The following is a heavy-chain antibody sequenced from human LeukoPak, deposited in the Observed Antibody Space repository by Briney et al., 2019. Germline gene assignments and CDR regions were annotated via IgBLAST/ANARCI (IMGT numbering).Heavy chain of an antibody. Sequence: PSETLSLTCTVSGGSISSSSYYWGWIRQPPGKGLEWIGSIYYSGSTYYNPSLKSRVTISVDTSKNQFSLKLSSVTAADTAVYYCARGGVVVVAGLGYWGQGTLVTVSS. CDR3: ARGGVVVVAGLGY. CDR1: GGSISSSSYY. J-gene: IGHJ4*02. D-gene: IGHD2-15*01. V-gene: IGHV4-39*07. CDR2: IYYSGST.